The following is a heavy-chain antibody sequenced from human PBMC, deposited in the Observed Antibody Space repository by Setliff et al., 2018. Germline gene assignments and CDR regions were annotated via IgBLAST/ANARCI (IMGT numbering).Heavy chain of an antibody. CDR2: ISSSGSYT. V-gene: IGHV3-21*06. Sequence: PGGSLRLSCAASGFTFRSYSMTWVRQAPGKGLEWVSGISSSGSYTYYAGSVKGRFTISRDNANNSVFLQMDTLRPEDTAVYYCVRDNYYDSTQDAFDIWGQGTMVTVSS. D-gene: IGHD3-22*01. CDR3: VRDNYYDSTQDAFDI. CDR1: GFTFRSYS. J-gene: IGHJ3*02.